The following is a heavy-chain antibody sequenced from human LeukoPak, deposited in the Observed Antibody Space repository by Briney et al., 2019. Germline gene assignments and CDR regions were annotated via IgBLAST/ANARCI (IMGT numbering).Heavy chain of an antibody. CDR3: ARDSGTTGEVKFDP. J-gene: IGHJ5*02. CDR1: GGSINSY. D-gene: IGHD3-10*01. V-gene: IGHV4-4*07. Sequence: KPSETLSLTCTVSGGSINSYWSWIRQPAGKGLEWIGRISGSGTITYNPALQSRLSISIDTSKNQFSPKLMSVTAADTAVYYCARDSGTTGEVKFDPWGQGTLVTVSS. CDR2: ISGSGTI.